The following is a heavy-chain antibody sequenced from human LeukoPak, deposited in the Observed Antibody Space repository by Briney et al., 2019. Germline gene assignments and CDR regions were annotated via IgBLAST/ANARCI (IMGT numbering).Heavy chain of an antibody. CDR3: AKDARYSSSISPFDY. CDR2: IRYDGSNK. D-gene: IGHD6-6*01. V-gene: IGHV3-30*02. Sequence: GGSLTLSCAASGFTFSSYGMHWVRQAPGKGLEWVAFIRYDGSNKYYADSVKGRFTISRDNSKNTLYLQMNSLRAEDTAVYYCAKDARYSSSISPFDYWGQGTLVTVSS. J-gene: IGHJ4*02. CDR1: GFTFSSYG.